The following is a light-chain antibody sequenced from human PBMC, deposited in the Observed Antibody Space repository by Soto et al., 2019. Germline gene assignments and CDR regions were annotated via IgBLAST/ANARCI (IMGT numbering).Light chain of an antibody. CDR3: SSYAGSSTSDVV. Sequence: QSALTQPASVSGSPGQSITISCTGNSSDVGTYNLVSWYQQHPGKAPKLMIYEGSKRPSGVSDRFSGSKSGNTASLTISGLQTEDEADYDCSSYAGSSTSDVVFGGGTKLTVL. CDR2: EGS. J-gene: IGLJ2*01. V-gene: IGLV2-23*01. CDR1: SSDVGTYNL.